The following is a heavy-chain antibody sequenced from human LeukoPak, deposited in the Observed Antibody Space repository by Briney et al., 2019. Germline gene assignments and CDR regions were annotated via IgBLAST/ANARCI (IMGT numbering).Heavy chain of an antibody. CDR3: ARARNWNHYYYYYYYMDV. J-gene: IGHJ6*03. CDR1: GGSININTYY. D-gene: IGHD1-14*01. CDR2: INHSGST. V-gene: IGHV4-39*07. Sequence: SETLSLTCTVSGGSININTYYWGWIRQPPGKGLEWIGEINHSGSTNYNPSLKSRVTISVDTSKNQFSLKLSSVTAADTAVYYCARARNWNHYYYYYYYMDVWGKGTTVTVSS.